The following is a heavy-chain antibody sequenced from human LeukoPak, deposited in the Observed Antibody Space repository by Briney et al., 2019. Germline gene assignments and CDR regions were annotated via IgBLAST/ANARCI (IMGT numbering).Heavy chain of an antibody. J-gene: IGHJ4*02. D-gene: IGHD1-1*01. Sequence: PGGSLRLSCAASGFTFTTYAMIWVRRAPGMGLEWVSCISGSGDATYYADSVKGRFTISRDNSENTVYLRVRSLRADDTAVYYCARLSGTYGTTSRVLDYWGQGALVTVSS. CDR1: GFTFTTYA. CDR3: ARLSGTYGTTSRVLDY. CDR2: ISGSGDAT. V-gene: IGHV3-23*01.